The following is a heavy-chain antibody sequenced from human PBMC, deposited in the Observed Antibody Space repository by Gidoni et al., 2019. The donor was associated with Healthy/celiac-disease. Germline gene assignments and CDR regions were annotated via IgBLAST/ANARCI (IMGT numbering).Heavy chain of an antibody. CDR3: ASCRGGYRACRFDP. CDR2: IYHSGST. V-gene: IGHV4-38-2*02. Sequence: QVQLQASGPGLVKPSETLSLTCTVSGYSISSGYYWGWIRQPPGKGLEGIGSIYHSGSTYYNPSLKSRVTISVDTSKNQFSLKLSSVTAADTAVYYCASCRGGYRACRFDPWGQGTLVTVSS. CDR1: GYSISSGYY. J-gene: IGHJ5*02. D-gene: IGHD2-15*01.